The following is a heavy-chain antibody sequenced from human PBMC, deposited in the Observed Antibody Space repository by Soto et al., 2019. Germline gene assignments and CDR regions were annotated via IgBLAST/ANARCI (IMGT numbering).Heavy chain of an antibody. CDR3: ARNTYYFGSSSYGLDT. J-gene: IGHJ5*02. CDR1: GGSISSNSW. CDR2: IYHNGST. Sequence: AGTLSLTCGVSGGSISSNSWWGWVRRPPGKGLEWIGEIYHNGSTNNKSSLKNRVIIKLDKSKNQFSLKMISVTAADTALYYCARNTYYFGSSSYGLDTWGPGTLVTVSS. V-gene: IGHV4-4*02. D-gene: IGHD3-22*01.